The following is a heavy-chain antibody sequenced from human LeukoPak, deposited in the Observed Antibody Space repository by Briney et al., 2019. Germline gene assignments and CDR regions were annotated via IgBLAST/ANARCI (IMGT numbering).Heavy chain of an antibody. CDR2: INHSGST. V-gene: IGHV4-34*01. D-gene: IGHD3-10*01. CDR3: ARGPPYYYGSGSYKQSWFDP. Sequence: SETLSLTCAVYGGSFSGYYWSWIRQPPGKGLELIGAINHSGSTNYNPSLKSRVTISVDTSKNQFSLKLSSVTAADTAVYYCARGPPYYYGSGSYKQSWFDPWGQGTLVTVSS. J-gene: IGHJ5*02. CDR1: GGSFSGYY.